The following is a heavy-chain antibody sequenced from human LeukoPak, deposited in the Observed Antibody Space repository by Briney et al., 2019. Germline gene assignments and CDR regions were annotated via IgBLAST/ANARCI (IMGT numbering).Heavy chain of an antibody. CDR1: RFTFSSYW. D-gene: IGHD3-22*01. V-gene: IGHV3-74*01. CDR2: INSDGSST. J-gene: IGHJ4*02. CDR3: ARSGYYYDSSDLIDY. Sequence: GGSLRLSCAASRFTFSSYWMHWVRQAPGKGLVWVSRINSDGSSTSYADSVKGRFTISRDNAKNTLYLQTNSLRAEDTAVYYCARSGYYYDSSDLIDYWGQGTLVTVSS.